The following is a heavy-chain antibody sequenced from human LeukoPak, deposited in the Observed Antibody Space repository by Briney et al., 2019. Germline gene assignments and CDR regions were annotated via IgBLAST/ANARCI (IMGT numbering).Heavy chain of an antibody. Sequence: ASVKVSCKASGYTFTSYYINWVRQATGQGPEWMGWMNPNSGNTDYAQRFQGRVTMTEDKSTDTAYMELSSLKSEDTAVYYCATVPLTLRYIINWFDPWGQGTLVTVSS. CDR2: MNPNSGNT. CDR1: GYTFTSYY. CDR3: ATVPLTLRYIINWFDP. J-gene: IGHJ5*02. D-gene: IGHD3-9*01. V-gene: IGHV1-8*01.